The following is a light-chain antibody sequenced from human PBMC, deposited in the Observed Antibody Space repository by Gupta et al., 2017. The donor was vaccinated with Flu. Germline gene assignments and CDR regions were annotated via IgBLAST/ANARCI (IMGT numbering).Light chain of an antibody. J-gene: IGLJ3*02. V-gene: IGLV2-14*01. CDR3: SSHTSSSSGV. CDR2: EVS. CDR1: SSDVGGYNY. Sequence: CTGTSSDVGGYNYVSWYQQHPDKAPKLMIYEVSNRPSGVSNRFSGSKSGNTASLTISGVQAEDEAHYYCSSHTSSSSGVFGGGTKLTVL.